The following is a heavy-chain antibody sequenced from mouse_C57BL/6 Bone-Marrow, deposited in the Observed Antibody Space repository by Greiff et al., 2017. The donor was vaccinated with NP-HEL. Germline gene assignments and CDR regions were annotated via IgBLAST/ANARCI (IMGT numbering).Heavy chain of an antibody. CDR3: AREGLGPYFDY. CDR2: INPDSSTI. CDR1: GIDFSRYW. J-gene: IGHJ2*01. D-gene: IGHD4-1*01. Sequence: EVKLLQSGGGLVQPGGSLKLSCAASGIDFSRYWMSWVRRAPGKGLEWIGEINPDSSTINYAPSLKDKFIISRDNAKNTLYLQMSKVRSEDTARCYYAREGLGPYFDYWGQGTTLTVSS. V-gene: IGHV4-1*01.